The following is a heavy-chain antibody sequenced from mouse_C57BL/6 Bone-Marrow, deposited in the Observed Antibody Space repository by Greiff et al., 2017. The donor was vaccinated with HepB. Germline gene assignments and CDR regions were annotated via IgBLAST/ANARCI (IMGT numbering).Heavy chain of an antibody. CDR2: IYPGSGST. Sequence: QVQLQQPGAELVKPGASVKMSCKASGYTFTSYWITWVKQRPGQGLEWIGDIYPGSGSTNYNEKFKSKATLTVDTSSSTAYMQLSSLTSEDSAVYYCARAWDYYGSSYEGYWGQGTTLTVSS. CDR3: ARAWDYYGSSYEGY. CDR1: GYTFTSYW. J-gene: IGHJ2*01. D-gene: IGHD1-1*01. V-gene: IGHV1-55*01.